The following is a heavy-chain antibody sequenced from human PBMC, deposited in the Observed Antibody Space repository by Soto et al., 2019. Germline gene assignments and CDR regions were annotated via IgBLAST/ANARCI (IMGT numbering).Heavy chain of an antibody. J-gene: IGHJ6*02. CDR3: AREVFCSSSSCQVRYGMDV. V-gene: IGHV3-53*01. Sequence: PGGSLRLSCAPSGFTVSSHYMSWVRQAPGKGLEWVSVINSGGSTHYADSVKGRFTISRDHSRNTLYLQMNSLRVEDTAVYYCAREVFCSSSSCQVRYGMDVWGQGTTVTVSS. CDR2: INSGGST. CDR1: GFTVSSHY. D-gene: IGHD2-2*01.